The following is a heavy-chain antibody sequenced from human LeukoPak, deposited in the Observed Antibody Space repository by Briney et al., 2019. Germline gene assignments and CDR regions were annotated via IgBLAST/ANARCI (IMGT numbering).Heavy chain of an antibody. V-gene: IGHV1-46*01. Sequence: ASAKVSCKASGYTFTSYYMHWVRQAPGQGLEWMGIINPSGGSTSYAQKFQGRVTVTRDTSTSTVYMELSSLRSEDTAVYYCASNQRGYSQYDAFDIWGQGTMVTVSS. D-gene: IGHD5-18*01. CDR3: ASNQRGYSQYDAFDI. CDR1: GYTFTSYY. CDR2: INPSGGST. J-gene: IGHJ3*02.